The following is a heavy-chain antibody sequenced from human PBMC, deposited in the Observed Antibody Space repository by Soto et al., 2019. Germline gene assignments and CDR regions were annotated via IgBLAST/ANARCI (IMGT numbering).Heavy chain of an antibody. CDR1: GYSFTSYW. CDR3: AIAVVPAAIMWSSYSSRMDV. D-gene: IGHD2-2*01. CDR2: IDPSDSYT. J-gene: IGHJ6*02. V-gene: IGHV5-10-1*01. Sequence: GESLKISCKGSGYSFTSYWISWVRQMPGKGLEWMGRIDPSDSYTNYSPSFQGHVTISADKSISTAYLQWSSLKASDTAMYYCAIAVVPAAIMWSSYSSRMDVWGQGTTVTVSS.